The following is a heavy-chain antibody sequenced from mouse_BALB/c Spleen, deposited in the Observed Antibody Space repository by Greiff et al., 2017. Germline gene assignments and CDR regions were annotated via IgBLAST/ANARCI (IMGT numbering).Heavy chain of an antibody. J-gene: IGHJ2*01. D-gene: IGHD3-2*02. CDR1: GYTFTSYT. Sequence: QVQLKESGAELARPGASVKMSCKASGYTFTSYTMHWVKQRPGQGLEWIGYINPSSGYTNYNQKFKDKATLTADKSSSTAYMQLSSLTSEDSAVYYCARSGPYYFDYWGQGTTLTVSS. V-gene: IGHV1-4*01. CDR2: INPSSGYT. CDR3: ARSGPYYFDY.